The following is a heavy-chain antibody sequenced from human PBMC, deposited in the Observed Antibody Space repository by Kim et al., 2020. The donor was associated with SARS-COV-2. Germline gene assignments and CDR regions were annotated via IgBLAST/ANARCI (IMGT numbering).Heavy chain of an antibody. CDR1: GFTFSSYA. J-gene: IGHJ4*02. V-gene: IGHV3-30-3*01. CDR3: AREGQQLVRSKGNYFDY. D-gene: IGHD6-13*01. CDR2: ISYDGSNK. Sequence: GGSLRLSCAAPGFTFSSYAMHWVRQAPGKGLEWVAVISYDGSNKYYADSVKGRFTISRDNSKNTLYLQMNSLRAEDTAVYYCAREGQQLVRSKGNYFDYWGQGTLVTVSS.